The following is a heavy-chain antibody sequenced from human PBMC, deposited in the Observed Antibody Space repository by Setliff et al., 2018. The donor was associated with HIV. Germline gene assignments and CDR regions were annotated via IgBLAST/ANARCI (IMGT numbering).Heavy chain of an antibody. J-gene: IGHJ3*01. CDR1: GFTFSSYG. CDR2: IRYDDTFK. CDR3: AKVLPSHTDGAFDV. V-gene: IGHV3-30*02. Sequence: PGGSLRLSCAASGFTFSSYGMHWVRQAPGRGLEWVAFIRYDDTFKHYLDSVNGRFTISRDNSRDTMSLQMNSLRVEDTAVYYCAKVLPSHTDGAFDVWGPGTMVTVS. D-gene: IGHD4-17*01.